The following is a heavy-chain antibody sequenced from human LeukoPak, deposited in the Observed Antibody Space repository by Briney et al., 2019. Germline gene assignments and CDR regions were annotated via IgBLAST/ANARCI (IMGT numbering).Heavy chain of an antibody. CDR2: IYWSGTT. V-gene: IGHV4-61*01. J-gene: IGHJ4*02. Sequence: KASQTLSLTCTVSGGSISSGSYYWSWIRQPPGKGLEWIGYIYWSGTTDYNPSHKGRVTISLDLSKNQFSLNLRSVTPADTAVYYCARGGGTYGSPIDHWGQGTLVTVSS. D-gene: IGHD1-26*01. CDR3: ARGGGTYGSPIDH. CDR1: GGSISSGSYY.